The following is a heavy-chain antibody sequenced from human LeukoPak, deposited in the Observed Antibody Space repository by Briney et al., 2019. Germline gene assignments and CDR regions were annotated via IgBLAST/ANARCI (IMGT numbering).Heavy chain of an antibody. Sequence: SVKVSCKASEGTFSSYAISWVRQAPGQGLEWMGGIIPIFGTANYAQKFQGRVTITTDESTSTVYMELSSLRSEDTAVYYCARGIVESTEYPYNWFDPWGQGTLVTVSS. CDR3: ARGIVESTEYPYNWFDP. CDR2: IIPIFGTA. V-gene: IGHV1-69*05. D-gene: IGHD2/OR15-2a*01. J-gene: IGHJ5*02. CDR1: EGTFSSYA.